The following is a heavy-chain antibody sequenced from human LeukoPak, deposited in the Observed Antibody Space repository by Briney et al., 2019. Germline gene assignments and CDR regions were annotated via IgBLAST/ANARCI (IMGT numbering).Heavy chain of an antibody. CDR2: IYYSGST. CDR1: GGSISSSSYY. V-gene: IGHV4-39*01. J-gene: IGHJ4*02. CDR3: ARHELSPNYFDY. Sequence: SETLSLTCTVSGGSISSSSYYWGWIRQPPGKGLEWIGSIYYSGSTYYNPSLKSRVTISVDTSKNQFSLKLSSVTAADTAVYYCARHELSPNYFDYWGQETLVTVSS. D-gene: IGHD3-16*02.